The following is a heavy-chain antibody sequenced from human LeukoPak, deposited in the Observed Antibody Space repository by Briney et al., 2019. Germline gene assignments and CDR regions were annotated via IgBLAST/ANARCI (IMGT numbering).Heavy chain of an antibody. D-gene: IGHD2-15*01. CDR3: ARVGADTRAFDV. CDR1: GGSISSYY. CDR2: IYYTGTT. V-gene: IGHV4-59*01. Sequence: SETLSLTCTVSGGSISSYYWSWIRQPPGKGLGWIGFIYYTGTTYYNPSLKSRITISVDTSNNQFSLNLISVTAADTAVYYCARVGADTRAFDVWGQGTMVTVSS. J-gene: IGHJ3*01.